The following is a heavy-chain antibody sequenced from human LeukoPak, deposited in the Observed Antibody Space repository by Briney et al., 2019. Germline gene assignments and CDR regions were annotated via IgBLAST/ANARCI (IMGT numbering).Heavy chain of an antibody. Sequence: ASVKVSCKASGYTFTSYDINWVRQATGQGLEWMGWIDPNSGDTNYAQKFQGRVTMTRDTSISTAYMELTRLRSDDTAVYYCARSYHYYDSSGYSMGDAFEIWGQGTMVTVSS. V-gene: IGHV1-2*02. J-gene: IGHJ3*02. CDR1: GYTFTSYD. CDR3: ARSYHYYDSSGYSMGDAFEI. D-gene: IGHD3-22*01. CDR2: IDPNSGDT.